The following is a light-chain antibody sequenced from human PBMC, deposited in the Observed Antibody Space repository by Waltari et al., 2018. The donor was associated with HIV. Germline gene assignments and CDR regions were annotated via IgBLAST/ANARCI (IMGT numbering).Light chain of an antibody. CDR1: QSVSNY. V-gene: IGKV3-11*01. CDR3: QQRSNWPRLT. Sequence: EIVLTQSPATLSLSPGERATLFCRASQSVSNYLAWYQQKPGQAPRLLIYDASNRATGIPARFSGGGSGTDFTLTISSLDPEDFAVYYCQQRSNWPRLTFGGGTKVEIK. CDR2: DAS. J-gene: IGKJ4*01.